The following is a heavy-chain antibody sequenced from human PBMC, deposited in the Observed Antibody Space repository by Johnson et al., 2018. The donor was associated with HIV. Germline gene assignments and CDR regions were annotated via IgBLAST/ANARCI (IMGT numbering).Heavy chain of an antibody. V-gene: IGHV3-7*01. CDR3: AKESGGSGSYYIGDMGDAFDI. Sequence: VQLVESGGGLVQPGGSLRLSCAASGFTFITYWMSWVRQAPGKGLEWVANIKQDGSEKYYVGSVKGRFTISSDNAKNSLYLQMNSLRAEDTAVYFCAKESGGSGSYYIGDMGDAFDIWGQGTLVTVSS. D-gene: IGHD3-10*01. J-gene: IGHJ3*02. CDR2: IKQDGSEK. CDR1: GFTFITYW.